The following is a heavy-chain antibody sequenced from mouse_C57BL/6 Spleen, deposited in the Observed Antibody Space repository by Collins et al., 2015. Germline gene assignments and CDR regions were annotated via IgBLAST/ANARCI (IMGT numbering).Heavy chain of an antibody. CDR3: ARGKGNSRSFDY. CDR1: GYTFTDYY. J-gene: IGHJ2*01. V-gene: IGHV1-19*01. Sequence: EVQLQQSGPELVKPGASVKMSCKASGYTFTDYYMDWVKQSHGESFEWIGRVNPYNGGTSYNQKFKGKATLTVDKSSSTAYMELNSLTSEDSAVYYCARGKGNSRSFDYWGQGTTLTVSS. CDR2: VNPYNGGT.